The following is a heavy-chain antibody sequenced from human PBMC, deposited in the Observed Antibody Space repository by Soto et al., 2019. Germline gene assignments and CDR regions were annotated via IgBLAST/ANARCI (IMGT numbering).Heavy chain of an antibody. Sequence: PSETLSLTCTVSGGSISSGDYYWSWIRQPPGKGLEWIGYIYYSESTYYTPSLKSRVTISVDTSKNQFSLKLSSVTAADTAVYYCAREDIVVVQAAQRGYYSGMDVWGKGTTVPVSS. CDR3: AREDIVVVQAAQRGYYSGMDV. CDR1: GGSISSGDYY. CDR2: IYYSEST. J-gene: IGHJ6*04. V-gene: IGHV4-30-4*01. D-gene: IGHD2-2*01.